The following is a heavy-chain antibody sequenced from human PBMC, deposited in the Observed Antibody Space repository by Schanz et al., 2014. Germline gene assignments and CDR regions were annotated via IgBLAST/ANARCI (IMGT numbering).Heavy chain of an antibody. D-gene: IGHD3-22*01. J-gene: IGHJ4*02. CDR1: GFNFGDYY. CDR3: ARSMIIVDKAFDY. CDR2: INPDGSGK. Sequence: DVQLVESGGGLVQSGGSLRLSCAASGFNFGDYYMTWVRQAPGKGLESVAKINPDGSGKYYVVSVEGRFTISRDNAKKSLDLHMNSLTAEDTAVYYCARSMIIVDKAFDYWGQGTLVTVSS. V-gene: IGHV3-7*01.